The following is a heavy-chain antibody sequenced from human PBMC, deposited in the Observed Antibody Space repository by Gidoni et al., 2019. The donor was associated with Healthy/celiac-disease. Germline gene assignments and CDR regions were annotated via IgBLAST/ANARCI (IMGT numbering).Heavy chain of an antibody. CDR1: GFTFSSYA. D-gene: IGHD2-2*01. CDR3: AKKDIVVVPAFFDY. J-gene: IGHJ4*02. Sequence: EVQLLESGGGLVQPGGSLRLYCAAYGFTFSSYAMSWVRQAPGKGLEWVSAVSVRGDTTYYADSVKGRFTISRDNSKNTLYLQMNSLRAEDTAVYYCAKKDIVVVPAFFDYWGQGTLVTVSS. V-gene: IGHV3-23*01. CDR2: VSVRGDTT.